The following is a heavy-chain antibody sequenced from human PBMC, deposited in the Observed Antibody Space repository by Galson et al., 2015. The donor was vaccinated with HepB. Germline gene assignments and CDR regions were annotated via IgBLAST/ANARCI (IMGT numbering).Heavy chain of an antibody. Sequence: SLRLSCAASGFTFSRYTMNWVRQAPGKGLESVSYISSNGNTVFDAETVQGRFIISRDNAQNSLYLQMNSLRDEDTAVYYCARFHFGLESISGFCYFDLWVRGTLVTVSS. D-gene: IGHD3-10*01. J-gene: IGHJ2*01. V-gene: IGHV3-48*02. CDR1: GFTFSRYT. CDR3: ARFHFGLESISGFCYFDL. CDR2: ISSNGNTV.